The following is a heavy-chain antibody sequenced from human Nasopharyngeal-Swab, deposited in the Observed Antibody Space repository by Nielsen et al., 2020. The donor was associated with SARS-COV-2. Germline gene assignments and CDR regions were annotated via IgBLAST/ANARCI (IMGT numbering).Heavy chain of an antibody. V-gene: IGHV1-69*13. D-gene: IGHD2-21*02. CDR2: IIPIFGTA. Sequence: SVKVSCKASGGTFISYAISWVRQAPGQGLEWMGGIIPIFGTANYAQKFQGRVTITADESTSTAYMELSSLRSEDTAVYYCAREGDQTPGMLDVWGQGTTVTVSS. CDR3: AREGDQTPGMLDV. CDR1: GGTFISYA. J-gene: IGHJ6*02.